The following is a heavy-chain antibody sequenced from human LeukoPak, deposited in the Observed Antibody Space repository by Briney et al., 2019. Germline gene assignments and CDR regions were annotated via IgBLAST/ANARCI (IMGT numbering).Heavy chain of an antibody. CDR2: IYYSGST. D-gene: IGHD3-22*01. CDR1: GGSISSSSYY. V-gene: IGHV4-39*07. J-gene: IGHJ5*02. CDR3: ARTDYYDSSGLPGT. Sequence: PSETLSLTCTVSGGSISSSSYYWGWIRQPPGKGLEWIGSIYYSGSTYYNPSLKSRVTISVDTSKNQFSLKLSSVTAADTAVYYCARTDYYDSSGLPGTWGQGTLVTVSS.